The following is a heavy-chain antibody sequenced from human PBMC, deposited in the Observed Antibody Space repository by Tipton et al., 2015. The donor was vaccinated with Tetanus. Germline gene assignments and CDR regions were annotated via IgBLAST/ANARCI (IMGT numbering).Heavy chain of an antibody. CDR1: GGSINSPDYS. J-gene: IGHJ5*02. D-gene: IGHD6-6*01. CDR3: ARDRGQQFVSDWFDP. V-gene: IGHV4-30-2*01. CDR2: IYQSGRT. Sequence: TLSLTCTVSGGSINSPDYSWGWIRQPPGKGLEWIGYIYQSGRTSYNPSLATRVTITADKSKNQFSLNLGSVTAADTAVYYCARDRGQQFVSDWFDPWGQGTLVTVSS.